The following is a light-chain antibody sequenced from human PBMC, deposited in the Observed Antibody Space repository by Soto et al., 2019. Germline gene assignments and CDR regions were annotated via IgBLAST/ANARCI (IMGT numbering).Light chain of an antibody. V-gene: IGLV1-44*01. J-gene: IGLJ3*02. Sequence: QSVLTQQPSASGTPGQRVTISCSGSNSNVGSNSVNWYQQLPGMAPKLLLYSDNQRPSGVPDRFSCSKSGSSASLAISGLQSADEADYHCSTWDDNLSTWLFCGGTKLTV. CDR2: SDN. CDR3: STWDDNLSTWL. CDR1: NSNVGSNS.